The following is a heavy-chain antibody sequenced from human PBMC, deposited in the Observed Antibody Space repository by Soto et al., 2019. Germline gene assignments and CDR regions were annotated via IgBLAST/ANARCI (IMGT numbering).Heavy chain of an antibody. D-gene: IGHD2-15*01. CDR2: ISSSGSTI. Sequence: GGSLRLSCAASGFTFSDYYMSWNRQAPGKGLEWVSYISSSGSTIYYADSVKGRFTISRDNAKNSLYLQMNSLRAEDTAVYYCARVDATYCSGGSCYSLEAFDIWGQGTMVTVSS. CDR1: GFTFSDYY. V-gene: IGHV3-11*01. CDR3: ARVDATYCSGGSCYSLEAFDI. J-gene: IGHJ3*02.